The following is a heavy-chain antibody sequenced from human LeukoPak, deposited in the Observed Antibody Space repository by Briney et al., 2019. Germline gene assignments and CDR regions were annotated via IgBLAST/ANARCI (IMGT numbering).Heavy chain of an antibody. Sequence: GGSLRLSCAASGFTFDDYAMHWVRQAPGKGLEWDSLISGDGGSTYYADSVRGRFTISRDNSKNSLYLQMNSLRTEDTALYYCAKDLFIRAVTYYYGMDVWGQGTTVTVSS. CDR1: GFTFDDYA. V-gene: IGHV3-43*02. D-gene: IGHD4-11*01. CDR2: ISGDGGST. CDR3: AKDLFIRAVTYYYGMDV. J-gene: IGHJ6*02.